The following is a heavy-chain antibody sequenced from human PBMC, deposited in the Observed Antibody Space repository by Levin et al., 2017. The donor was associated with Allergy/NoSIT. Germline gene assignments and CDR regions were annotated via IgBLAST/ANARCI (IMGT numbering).Heavy chain of an antibody. CDR2: IYNTRGT. CDR3: ARGSPFDY. CDR1: GGSVSSGDYY. D-gene: IGHD2/OR15-2a*01. J-gene: IGHJ4*02. Sequence: TSETLSLTCTVSGGSVSSGDYYWSWIRQPPGKGLEWIAYIYNTRGTNYNSSLKSRVTISVDTSKNKFSLSLSSVTAADTAVYYCARGSPFDYWGQGTLVTVSS. V-gene: IGHV4-61*08.